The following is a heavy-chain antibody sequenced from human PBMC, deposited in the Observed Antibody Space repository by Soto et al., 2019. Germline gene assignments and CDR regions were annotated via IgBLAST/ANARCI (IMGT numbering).Heavy chain of an antibody. CDR1: GGSISSYD. CDR3: ARVRGSGYSYGYPANWFDP. CDR2: IYYSGST. V-gene: IGHV4-59*01. J-gene: IGHJ5*02. D-gene: IGHD5-18*01. Sequence: SETLSLTCTVSGGSISSYDWSWIRQPPGKGLEWIGYIYYSGSTNYNPSLKSRVTISVDTSKNQFSLKLSSVTAADTAVYYCARVRGSGYSYGYPANWFDPWGQGTLVTVSS.